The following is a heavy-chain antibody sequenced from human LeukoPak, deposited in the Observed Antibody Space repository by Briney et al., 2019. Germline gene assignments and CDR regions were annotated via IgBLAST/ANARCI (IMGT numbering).Heavy chain of an antibody. CDR1: GGSFSGYY. CDR2: INHSGST. V-gene: IGHV4-34*01. J-gene: IGHJ4*02. Sequence: PSETLSLTCAVYGGSFSGYYWSWIRPPPGKGLEWIGEINHSGSTNYNPSLKSRVTISVDTSKNQFSLKLSSVTAADTAVYYCARGIAAVAYWGQGTLVTVSS. CDR3: ARGIAAVAY. D-gene: IGHD6-19*01.